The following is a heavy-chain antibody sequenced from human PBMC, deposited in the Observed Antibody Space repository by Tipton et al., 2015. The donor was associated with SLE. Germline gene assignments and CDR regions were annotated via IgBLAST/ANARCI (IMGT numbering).Heavy chain of an antibody. CDR2: IYYSGST. CDR1: GGSISSYY. CDR3: ARGTTFDFWSGSWFDP. D-gene: IGHD3-3*01. V-gene: IGHV4-59*01. J-gene: IGHJ5*02. Sequence: TLSLTCTVSGGSISSYYWSWIRQPPGKGLEWIGYIYYSGSTIYNPSLKSRVTVSLDTSKNQFSLKLTSVTAADTAVYYCARGTTFDFWSGSWFDPWGQGTLVTVSS.